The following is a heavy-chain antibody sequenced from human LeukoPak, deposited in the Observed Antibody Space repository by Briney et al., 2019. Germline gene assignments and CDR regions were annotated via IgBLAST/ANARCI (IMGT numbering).Heavy chain of an antibody. D-gene: IGHD3-22*01. CDR2: IYYSGST. CDR3: ARDTMRYYDSSGYDYYYYGMYV. J-gene: IGHJ6*02. CDR1: GGSISSGGYY. Sequence: SETLSLTCTVSGGSISSGGYYWSWIRQHPGKGLEWIGYIYYSGSTYYNPSLKSRVTISVDTSKNQFSLKLSSVTAADTAVYYCARDTMRYYDSSGYDYYYYGMYVWGQGTTVTVSS. V-gene: IGHV4-31*03.